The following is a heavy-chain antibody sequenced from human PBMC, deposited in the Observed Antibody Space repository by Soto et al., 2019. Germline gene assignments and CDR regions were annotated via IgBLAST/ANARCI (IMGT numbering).Heavy chain of an antibody. V-gene: IGHV1-46*03. Sequence: QVQLVQSGAEVKKPGASVKVSCKASGYTFTSYYMHWVRQAPGQGLEWMGIINPSGGSTSYAQKFKGRVTMTRDTSTSTVYMELSSLRSEDTAVYYCAREGIDDYYGMDVWGQGTTVTVSS. J-gene: IGHJ6*02. CDR2: INPSGGST. CDR1: GYTFTSYY. D-gene: IGHD3-9*01. CDR3: AREGIDDYYGMDV.